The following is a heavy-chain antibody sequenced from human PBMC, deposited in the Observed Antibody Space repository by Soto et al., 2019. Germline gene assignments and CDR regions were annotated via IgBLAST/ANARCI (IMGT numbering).Heavy chain of an antibody. J-gene: IGHJ6*02. CDR1: GFTFSSYA. Sequence: HPGGSLRLSCSASGFTFSSYAMHWVRQAPGKGLEYVSAISSNGGSTYYADSVKGRFTISRDNSKNTLYLQMSSLRAEDTAVYYCVKDHSSSWYLHPTYYGMDVWGQGTTVTVSS. CDR3: VKDHSSSWYLHPTYYGMDV. D-gene: IGHD6-13*01. V-gene: IGHV3-64D*06. CDR2: ISSNGGST.